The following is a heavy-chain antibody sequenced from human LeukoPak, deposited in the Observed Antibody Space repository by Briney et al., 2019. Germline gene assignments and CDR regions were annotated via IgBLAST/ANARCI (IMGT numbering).Heavy chain of an antibody. CDR1: GGSISSGGYY. D-gene: IGHD6-13*01. V-gene: IGHV4-31*03. Sequence: SETLSLTCTVSGGSISSGGYYWSWIRQHPGKGLEWIGYIYYSGSTYYNPSLKSRVTISVDTSKTQFSLKLSSVTAADTAVYYCARSEGYSSRKFDPWGQGTLVTVSS. CDR3: ARSEGYSSRKFDP. J-gene: IGHJ5*02. CDR2: IYYSGST.